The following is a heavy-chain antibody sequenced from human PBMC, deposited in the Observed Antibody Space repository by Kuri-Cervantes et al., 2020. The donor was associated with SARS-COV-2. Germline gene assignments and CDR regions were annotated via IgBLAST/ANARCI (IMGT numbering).Heavy chain of an antibody. Sequence: SETLSLTCTVSGGSISSYYWSWIRQPAGKGLEWIGRIYTDGSTNYNPSLKSRVTMSLDTSKNQFSLKLSSVTAADTAVYYCARGLFGPTTAEYFQHWGQGTLVTVSS. J-gene: IGHJ1*01. CDR1: GGSISSYY. CDR3: ARGLFGPTTAEYFQH. V-gene: IGHV4-4*07. CDR2: IYTDGST. D-gene: IGHD3-3*01.